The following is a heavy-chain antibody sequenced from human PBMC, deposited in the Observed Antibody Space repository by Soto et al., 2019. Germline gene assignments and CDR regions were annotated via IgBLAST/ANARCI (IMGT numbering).Heavy chain of an antibody. J-gene: IGHJ5*02. CDR1: GFTFTSSA. CDR3: AAVSLYNWNYDNPILFDP. CDR2: IVVGSGNT. V-gene: IGHV1-58*01. Sequence: SVKVSCKASGFTFTSSAVQWVRQARGQRLEWIGWIVVGSGNTNYAQKFQERVTITRDMSTSTAYMELSSLRSEDTAVYYCAAVSLYNWNYDNPILFDPWGQGTLVTVSS. D-gene: IGHD1-7*01.